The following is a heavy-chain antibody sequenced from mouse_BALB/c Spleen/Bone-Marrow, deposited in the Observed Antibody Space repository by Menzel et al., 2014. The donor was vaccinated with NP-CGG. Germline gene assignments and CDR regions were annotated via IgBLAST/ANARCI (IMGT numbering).Heavy chain of an antibody. J-gene: IGHJ4*01. V-gene: IGHV1-37*01. CDR1: GYSFTGNF. CDR3: GTGRGNYGMDY. CDR2: INPYNGDT. Sequence: EVQRVESGPELVKPGASVKISCKASGYSFTGNFMNWVKQSHEKSLEWIGRINPYNGDTFYNQKFKGKATLTADKSSATAHMELLSLTSEDSAVYYCGTGRGNYGMDYWGQGTSVTVSS. D-gene: IGHD2-14*01.